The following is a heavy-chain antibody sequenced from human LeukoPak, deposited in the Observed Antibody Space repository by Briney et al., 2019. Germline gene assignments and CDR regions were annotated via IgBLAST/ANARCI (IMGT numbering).Heavy chain of an antibody. Sequence: PSETLSLTCTVSGGSISSSTYYWGWIRQPPGKGLEWMGSIYETGSTYYNSSLKSRVTISVDTSKNQLSLKLSSVTAADTAVYYCATHRVSGWSGYFDYWGQGALVTVSS. CDR3: ATHRVSGWSGYFDY. D-gene: IGHD3-3*01. CDR2: IYETGST. J-gene: IGHJ4*02. V-gene: IGHV4-39*01. CDR1: GGSISSSTYY.